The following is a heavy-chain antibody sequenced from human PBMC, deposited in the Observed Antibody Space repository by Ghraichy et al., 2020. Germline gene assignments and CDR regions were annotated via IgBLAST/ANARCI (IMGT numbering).Heavy chain of an antibody. CDR2: LYYNEST. J-gene: IGHJ4*02. V-gene: IGHV4-39*01. Sequence: SETLSLTCSVSGDSITSGSYYWGWIRQSPGKGLVWIGSLYYNESTYYNPSLKSRVAISVDTSKNQLSLNVRSVTAADTAVYYCARRRGGRYNWNYFDYWGQGALVTVSS. D-gene: IGHD1-20*01. CDR3: ARRRGGRYNWNYFDY. CDR1: GDSITSGSYY.